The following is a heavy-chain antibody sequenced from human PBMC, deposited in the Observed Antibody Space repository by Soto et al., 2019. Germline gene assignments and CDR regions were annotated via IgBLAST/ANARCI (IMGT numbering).Heavy chain of an antibody. CDR2: INPNSGGT. V-gene: IGHV1-2*02. Sequence: ASVKVSCKASGYTCTGYYMHWVRQAPGQGLEGMGWINPNSGGTNYAQKFQGRVTMTRDTSISTAYMELSRLRSDDTAVYYCARDLEDYYYGMDVWGQGTTVTFSS. CDR1: GYTCTGYY. CDR3: ARDLEDYYYGMDV. J-gene: IGHJ6*02.